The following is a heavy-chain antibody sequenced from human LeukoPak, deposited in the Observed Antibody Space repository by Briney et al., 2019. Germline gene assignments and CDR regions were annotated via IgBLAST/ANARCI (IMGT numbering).Heavy chain of an antibody. CDR3: ARALRYFDWPDAFDI. D-gene: IGHD3-9*01. CDR1: GGSISSYY. CDR2: IYYSGST. V-gene: IGHV4-59*01. J-gene: IGHJ3*02. Sequence: PSETLSLTCTVSGGSISSYYWSWIRQPPGKGLEWIGYIYYSGSTNYNPSLKSRVTISVYTSKNQFSLKLSSVTAADTAVYYCARALRYFDWPDAFDIWGQGTMVTVSS.